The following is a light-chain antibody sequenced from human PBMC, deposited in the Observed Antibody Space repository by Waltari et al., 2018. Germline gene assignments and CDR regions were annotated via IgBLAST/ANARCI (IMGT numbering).Light chain of an antibody. CDR1: QSVLYSSNNKNY. J-gene: IGKJ1*01. CDR2: WAS. CDR3: HQYYSTLRT. Sequence: DIVMTQSPDSLAVSLGERATINCKSSQSVLYSSNNKNYLAWYQQKPGQPPKLLISWASTRESGVPARFSGSGSGTDFTLTISSLQAEDVAVYYCHQYYSTLRTFGQGTKVEIK. V-gene: IGKV4-1*01.